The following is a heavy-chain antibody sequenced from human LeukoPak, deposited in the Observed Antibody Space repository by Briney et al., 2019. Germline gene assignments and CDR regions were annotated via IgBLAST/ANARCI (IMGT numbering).Heavy chain of an antibody. CDR1: GGSINSFY. Sequence: SGTLSLTCTVSGGSINSFYWSWIRQSPGKGLEWIGYISFSGSATYNPSLKSRVTISVDTSKNQFSLNLTSVTAADTAFYYCASAALGGWFAPWGQGTLVTVSS. J-gene: IGHJ5*02. CDR2: ISFSGSA. V-gene: IGHV4-59*01. CDR3: ASAALGGWFAP.